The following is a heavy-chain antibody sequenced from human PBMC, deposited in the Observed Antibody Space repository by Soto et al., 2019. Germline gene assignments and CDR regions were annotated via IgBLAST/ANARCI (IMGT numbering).Heavy chain of an antibody. V-gene: IGHV4-39*01. J-gene: IGHJ5*02. CDR3: ARHPARKQLKSSWFQP. Sequence: KSSETLSLTCTFSGVSISSSSYYCGWIRQPPWKGLEWIGSIYYSGSTYYNPSLKSRVTISVDTSKNQFSLKLSSVTAADTAVYYCARHPARKQLKSSWFQPWGQGTLVIVSS. CDR2: IYYSGST. D-gene: IGHD6-6*01. CDR1: GVSISSSSYY.